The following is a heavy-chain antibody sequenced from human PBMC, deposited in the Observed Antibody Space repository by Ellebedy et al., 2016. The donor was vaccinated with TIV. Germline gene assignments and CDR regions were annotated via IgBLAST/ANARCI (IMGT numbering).Heavy chain of an antibody. CDR2: IYPGDSDT. V-gene: IGHV5-51*01. Sequence: GESLKISCKGSGYSFTSYWIGWVRQMPGKGLEWMGIIYPGDSDTRYSPSFQGQVTISADKSISTAYLQWSSLKASDTAMYYCARQIVGATGANDKIDYWGQGTLVTVSS. CDR3: ARQIVGATGANDKIDY. CDR1: GYSFTSYW. J-gene: IGHJ4*02. D-gene: IGHD1-26*01.